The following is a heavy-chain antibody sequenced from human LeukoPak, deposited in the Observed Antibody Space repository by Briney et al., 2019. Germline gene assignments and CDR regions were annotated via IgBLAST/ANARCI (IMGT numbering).Heavy chain of an antibody. D-gene: IGHD6-13*01. CDR3: AHRRKYSSSWYYFDY. CDR2: IYWDDDK. J-gene: IGHJ4*02. V-gene: IGHV2-5*02. CDR1: GFSLSTSGVG. Sequence: SGPMLVKPTQTLTLTCTFSGFSLSTSGVGVGWIRQPPGKALEWLALIYWDDDKRYSPSLKSRLTITKDTSKNQVVLTMTNMDPVDTATYYCAHRRKYSSSWYYFDYWGQGTLVTVSS.